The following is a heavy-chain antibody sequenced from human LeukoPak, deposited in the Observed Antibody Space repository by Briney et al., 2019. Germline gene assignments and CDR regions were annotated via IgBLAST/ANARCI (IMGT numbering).Heavy chain of an antibody. D-gene: IGHD6-13*01. CDR1: GYTFTDNY. Sequence: ASVKVSCKASGYTFTDNYMHWVRQAPGQGLEWMGWINPYSGGTVYAQKFQGRVTMTRDTSISTAYMELSSLRSEDTAVYYCAXXXXAAGTHYYYYYMDVWGKGTTVTVSS. CDR2: INPYSGGT. V-gene: IGHV1-2*02. CDR3: AXXXXAAGTHYYYYYMDV. J-gene: IGHJ6*03.